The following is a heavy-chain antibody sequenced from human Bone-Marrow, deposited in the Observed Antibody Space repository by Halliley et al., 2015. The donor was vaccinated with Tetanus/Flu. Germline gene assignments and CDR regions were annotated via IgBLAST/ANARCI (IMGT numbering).Heavy chain of an antibody. J-gene: IGHJ4*02. CDR1: GFTFNNFA. D-gene: IGHD3-22*01. CDR3: ARDPRFYYDSSPYGLDSRFDY. CDR2: VSYDGSIK. V-gene: IGHV3-30-3*01. Sequence: SLRLSCTASGFTFNNFAMHWVRQAPGKGLEWVAVVSYDGSIKHYIDSVKGRFTVSRDNSKNTMYLQMDSLRAEDTAVYYCARDPRFYYDSSPYGLDSRFDYWGRGTLVTVSS.